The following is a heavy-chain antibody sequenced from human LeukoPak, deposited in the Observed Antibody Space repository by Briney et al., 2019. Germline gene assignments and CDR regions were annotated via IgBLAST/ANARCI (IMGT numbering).Heavy chain of an antibody. CDR3: ARRGTSMGPDKI. D-gene: IGHD3-16*01. J-gene: IGHJ4*02. CDR1: GGSMSSYY. Sequence: SSETLSLTCTVSGGSMSSYYWSWIRQPPGKGLECIGYIYYSGSTNYNPSLKSRVTISVDTSRNQFSLKLTSVTAADTAVYYCARRGTSMGPDKIWGQGTLVTVSS. V-gene: IGHV4-59*01. CDR2: IYYSGST.